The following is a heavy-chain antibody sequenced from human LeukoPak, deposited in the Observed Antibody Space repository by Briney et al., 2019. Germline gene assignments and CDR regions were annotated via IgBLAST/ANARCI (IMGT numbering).Heavy chain of an antibody. Sequence: GGSLRLSCAASGFTVSSNYMSWVRLAPGKGLEWVSVIYSGGSTYYADSVKGRFTISRDNSKNTLYLQMNSLRAEDTAVYYCARATVNWFDPWGQGTLVTVSS. CDR1: GFTVSSNY. CDR2: IYSGGST. J-gene: IGHJ5*02. V-gene: IGHV3-66*01. CDR3: ARATVNWFDP. D-gene: IGHD4-17*01.